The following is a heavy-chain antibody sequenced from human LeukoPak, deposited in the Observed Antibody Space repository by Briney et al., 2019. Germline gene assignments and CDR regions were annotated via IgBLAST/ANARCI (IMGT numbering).Heavy chain of an antibody. D-gene: IGHD3-3*01. CDR1: GFTFSSYA. J-gene: IGHJ4*02. CDR2: ISGSGGST. V-gene: IGHV3-23*01. Sequence: GGSLRLSCAASGFTFSSYAMSWVRQAPGKGLEWVSAISGSGGSTYYADSVKGRFTISRDNSKNTLYLQMNSLRAEDTAVYYCAKDGGDVWSGRRGYFDYWGQGTLVSVSS. CDR3: AKDGGDVWSGRRGYFDY.